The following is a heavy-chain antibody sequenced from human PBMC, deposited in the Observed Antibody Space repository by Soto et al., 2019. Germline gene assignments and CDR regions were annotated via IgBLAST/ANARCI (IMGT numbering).Heavy chain of an antibody. Sequence: QVQLQESGPGLVKPSGTLSLTCAVSGGSISSSNWWSWVRQPPGKGLEWIGEIYHSGSTNYNPSLKSRVTISVDKSKNQFSLKLSSVTAADTAVYYCARTYYDFWSGYYRWFDPWGQGTLVTVSS. CDR1: GGSISSSNW. CDR2: IYHSGST. CDR3: ARTYYDFWSGYYRWFDP. V-gene: IGHV4-4*02. J-gene: IGHJ5*02. D-gene: IGHD3-3*01.